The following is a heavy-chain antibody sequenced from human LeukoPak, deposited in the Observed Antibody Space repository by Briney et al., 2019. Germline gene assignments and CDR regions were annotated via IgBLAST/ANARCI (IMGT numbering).Heavy chain of an antibody. CDR1: GFTFSSYE. J-gene: IGHJ4*02. D-gene: IGHD2-2*01. CDR3: ARVGDLVADAIGLGY. Sequence: GGSLRLSCAASGFTFSSYEMNWVRQAPGKGLEWVSYISSSGSTIYYADSVKGRFTISRDNAKNSLYLQMNSLRAEDTAVYYCARVGDLVADAIGLGYWGQGTLVTVSS. CDR2: ISSSGSTI. V-gene: IGHV3-48*03.